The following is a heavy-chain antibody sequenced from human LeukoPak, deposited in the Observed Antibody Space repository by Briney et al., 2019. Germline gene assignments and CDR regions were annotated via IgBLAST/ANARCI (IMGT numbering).Heavy chain of an antibody. CDR3: ARVDYYDSSVFDY. V-gene: IGHV4-59*01. Sequence: SETLSVTCTVSGGSISSYYWSWIRQPPGKGLEWIGYIYYSGSTNYNPSLKSRVTISVDTSKNQFSLILNSVTAADTAVYYCARVDYYDSSVFDYWGQGTLVTVSS. CDR2: IYYSGST. J-gene: IGHJ4*02. CDR1: GGSISSYY. D-gene: IGHD3-22*01.